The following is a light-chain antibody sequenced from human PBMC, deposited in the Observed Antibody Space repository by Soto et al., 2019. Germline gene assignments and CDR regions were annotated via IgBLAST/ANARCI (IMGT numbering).Light chain of an antibody. CDR1: TSDVGGFDY. CDR3: SSYKTTGNQV. J-gene: IGLJ1*01. Sequence: QSVLTQPASVSGSPGQSITLSCTGTTSDVGGFDYVSWYQQHPGKAPKLMIFDVSNRPSGVSDRFSGSKSGNTASLTISGLQAEDEADYYCSSYKTTGNQVFGTGTKVTVL. CDR2: DVS. V-gene: IGLV2-14*03.